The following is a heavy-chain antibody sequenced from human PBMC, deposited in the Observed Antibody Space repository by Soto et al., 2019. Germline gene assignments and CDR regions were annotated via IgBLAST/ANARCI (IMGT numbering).Heavy chain of an antibody. J-gene: IGHJ5*01. Sequence: SETLSLTCSVSGVTMSYGGYSWSWIRQSPGKGLEWLGYISHLETTYYNPSFQSRVAMSVDTSNNQFSLRLRSVTDADTAVYYCVRHRGLYYRDGRAYHNNWFDSWGQGILVTVSS. CDR2: ISHLETT. CDR1: GVTMSYGGYS. CDR3: VRHRGLYYRDGRAYHNNWFDS. D-gene: IGHD3-22*01. V-gene: IGHV4-30-2*06.